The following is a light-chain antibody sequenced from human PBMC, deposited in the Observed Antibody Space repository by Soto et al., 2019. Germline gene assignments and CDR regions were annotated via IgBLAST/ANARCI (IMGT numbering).Light chain of an antibody. V-gene: IGLV2-14*01. Sequence: QSVLTQPASVSGSPGQSITISCTGASGDIGTYNYVSWYQQHPGKAPKLMLYEVTNRPSGVSNRFSGSKSGNTASLTISGLQAEDEADYYCASYSSTSTDWVFGGGTKLTVL. J-gene: IGLJ3*02. CDR1: SGDIGTYNY. CDR3: ASYSSTSTDWV. CDR2: EVT.